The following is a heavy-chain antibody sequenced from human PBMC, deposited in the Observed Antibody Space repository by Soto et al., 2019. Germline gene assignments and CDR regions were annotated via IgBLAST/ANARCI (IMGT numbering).Heavy chain of an antibody. CDR3: ARVSGYDSIGYYHGAEYFQH. CDR2: IIPILGIA. J-gene: IGHJ1*01. V-gene: IGHV1-69*02. D-gene: IGHD3-22*01. Sequence: SVKVSCKASGGTFSSYTISWVRQAPGQGLEWMGRIIPILGIANYAQKFQGRVTITADKSTSTAYMELSSLRSEDTAVYYCARVSGYDSIGYYHGAEYFQHWG. CDR1: GGTFSSYT.